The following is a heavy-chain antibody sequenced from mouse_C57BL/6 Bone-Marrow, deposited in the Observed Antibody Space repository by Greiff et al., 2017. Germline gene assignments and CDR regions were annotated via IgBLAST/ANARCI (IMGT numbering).Heavy chain of an antibody. Sequence: QVQLKESGPGLVQPSQSLSITCTVSGFSLTSYGVHWVRQSPGKGLEWLGVIWSGGSTDYNAAFISRLSISKDNSKSQVVFKMNSLQADDTAIYYCASQTSITTVVALYYYAMDYWGQGTSVTVSS. CDR2: IWSGGST. J-gene: IGHJ4*01. D-gene: IGHD1-1*01. CDR1: GFSLTSYG. CDR3: ASQTSITTVVALYYYAMDY. V-gene: IGHV2-2*01.